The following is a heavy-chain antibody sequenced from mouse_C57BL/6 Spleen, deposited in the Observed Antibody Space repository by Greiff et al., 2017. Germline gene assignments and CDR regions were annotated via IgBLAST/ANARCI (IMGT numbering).Heavy chain of an antibody. CDR1: GYTFTSYW. Sequence: QVHVKQPGAELVKPGASVKMSCKASGYTFTSYWITWVKQRPGQGLEWIGDFYPGSGSTNYNEKFKSKATLTVDTSSSTASMQLGSLTSEGSAVYDYARSVEGWGAGTTLTVSS. CDR2: FYPGSGST. V-gene: IGHV1-55*01. CDR3: ARSVEG. J-gene: IGHJ2*01.